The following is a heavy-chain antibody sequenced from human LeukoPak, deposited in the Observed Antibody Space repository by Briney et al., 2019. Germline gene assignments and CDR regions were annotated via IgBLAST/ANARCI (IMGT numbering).Heavy chain of an antibody. CDR3: ARVSLPDYYYYMDV. Sequence: SETLSLTCTVSGGSISSSSYYWGWIRQPPGKGLEWIGSIYYSGYTYYNPSLESRVTISVDTSKNQFSLKLSSVTAADTAVYYCARVSLPDYYYYMDVWGKGTTVTVSS. CDR2: IYYSGYT. CDR1: GGSISSSSYY. V-gene: IGHV4-39*07. J-gene: IGHJ6*03.